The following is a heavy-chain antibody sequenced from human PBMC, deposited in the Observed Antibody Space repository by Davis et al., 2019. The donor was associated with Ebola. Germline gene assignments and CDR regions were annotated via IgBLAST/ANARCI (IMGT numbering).Heavy chain of an antibody. CDR3: ARIYCSGRRCAFLY. CDR2: MNPNSGNT. V-gene: IGHV1-8*02. D-gene: IGHD2-15*01. J-gene: IGHJ4*02. Sequence: AASVKVSCKASGYTFTSYGITWVRQAPGQGLEWMGWMNPNSGNTGYAQKFQGRVTMTRNTSISTAYMELSSLKSDDTAVYYCARIYCSGRRCAFLYWGQGTQVTVSS. CDR1: GYTFTSYG.